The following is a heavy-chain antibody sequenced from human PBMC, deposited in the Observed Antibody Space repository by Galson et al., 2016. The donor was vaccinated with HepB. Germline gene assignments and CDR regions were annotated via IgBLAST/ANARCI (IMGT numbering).Heavy chain of an antibody. D-gene: IGHD2-21*01. CDR1: GFTLRTYA. CDR3: AKEFVATASVVGDY. V-gene: IGHV3-23*01. J-gene: IGHJ4*02. Sequence: SLRLSCAATGFTLRTYAMSWVRQAPGRGLEWVSAISSSGGTTYYADSVKGRFTISRDNSKNTLYLQMNSLRAEDTAVYYCAKEFVATASVVGDYWGQGTLVTVSS. CDR2: ISSSGGTT.